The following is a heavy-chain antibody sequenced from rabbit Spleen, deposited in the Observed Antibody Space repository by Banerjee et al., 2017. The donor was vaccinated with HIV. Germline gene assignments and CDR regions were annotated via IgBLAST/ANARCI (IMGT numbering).Heavy chain of an antibody. D-gene: IGHD2-1*01. CDR1: GLDFSSTYW. CDR3: ARGSAAMTLIIIGFYLNL. J-gene: IGHJ4*01. Sequence: LEESGGGLVKPGGTLTLTCKASGLDFSSTYWICWVRQAPGKGLEWIACIDTSDGDTDYANWPKGRFTISKTSSTTVTLQMTGLTAADTATYFCARGSAAMTLIIIGFYLNLWGQGTLVTVS. CDR2: IDTSDGDT. V-gene: IGHV1S45*01.